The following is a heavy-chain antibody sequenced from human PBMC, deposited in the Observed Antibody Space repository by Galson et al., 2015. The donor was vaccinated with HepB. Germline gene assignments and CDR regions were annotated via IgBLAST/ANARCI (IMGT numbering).Heavy chain of an antibody. Sequence: QSGAEVKKPGESLKISCRGSGYTFSNEWIGWVRQVPGKGLEWMGIIYPADSDITYSPSFQGQVTFSVDKSISTAYLQWRSLKASDTAMYYCARQAGAFDIWGQGTMVTVSS. CDR2: IYPADSDI. CDR3: ARQAGAFDI. CDR1: GYTFSNEW. V-gene: IGHV5-51*01. D-gene: IGHD6-25*01. J-gene: IGHJ3*02.